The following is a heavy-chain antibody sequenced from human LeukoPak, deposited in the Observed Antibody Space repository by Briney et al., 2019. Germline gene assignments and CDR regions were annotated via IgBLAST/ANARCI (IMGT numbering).Heavy chain of an antibody. CDR3: ASRKKGMATAGFDY. D-gene: IGHD5-24*01. J-gene: IGHJ4*02. CDR2: INPSGGST. Sequence: ASVKVSCKASGYTFTSYYMHWVRQAPGQGLEWMGIINPSGGSTSYAQKFQGRVTMTRDTSTSTVYMELSSLKASDTALYYCASRKKGMATAGFDYWGQGTLVTVSS. CDR1: GYTFTSYY. V-gene: IGHV1-46*01.